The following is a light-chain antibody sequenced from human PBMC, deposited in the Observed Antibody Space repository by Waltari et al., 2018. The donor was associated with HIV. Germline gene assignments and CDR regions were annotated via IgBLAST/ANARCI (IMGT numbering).Light chain of an antibody. Sequence: QSALTQPPSASGSPGQSVTISCTGTGSDVGAYNYVSWYQQHPGTAPKVLIYEVSKRPAGVPDRFSGSKSDNTASLTVSGLQADDEADYYCSSYAGTNNWVFGGGTKLTVL. CDR3: SSYAGTNNWV. J-gene: IGLJ3*02. V-gene: IGLV2-8*01. CDR2: EVS. CDR1: GSDVGAYNY.